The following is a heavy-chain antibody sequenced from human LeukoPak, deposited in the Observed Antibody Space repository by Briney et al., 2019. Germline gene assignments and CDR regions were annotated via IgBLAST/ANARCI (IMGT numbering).Heavy chain of an antibody. CDR3: ARELQSIAARPYYFDY. D-gene: IGHD6-6*01. V-gene: IGHV1-18*01. Sequence: KLQGRVTMTTDTSTSTAYMELRSLRSDDTAVYYCARELQSIAARPYYFDYWGQGTLVTVSP. J-gene: IGHJ4*02.